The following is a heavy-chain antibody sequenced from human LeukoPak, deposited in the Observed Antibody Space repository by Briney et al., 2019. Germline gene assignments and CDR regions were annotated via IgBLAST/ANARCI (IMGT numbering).Heavy chain of an antibody. CDR3: AKDSTVVTPSLAFDI. CDR2: ISWNSGSI. V-gene: IGHV3-9*01. D-gene: IGHD4-23*01. Sequence: GGSLRLSCAASGFTFSSYSMNWVRQAPGKGLEWVSGISWNSGSIGYADSVKGRFTISRDNAKNSLYLQMNSLRAEDTALYYCAKDSTVVTPSLAFDIWGQGTMVTVSS. CDR1: GFTFSSYS. J-gene: IGHJ3*02.